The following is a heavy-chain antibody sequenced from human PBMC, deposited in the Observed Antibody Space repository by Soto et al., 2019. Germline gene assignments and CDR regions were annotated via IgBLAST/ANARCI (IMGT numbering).Heavy chain of an antibody. J-gene: IGHJ4*02. D-gene: IGHD3-22*01. CDR2: TYYRSKWYN. CDR1: GESVSSNIDA. CDR3: ARSGPGGYIDY. Sequence: QTLSLTCAISGESVSSNIDAWYWIRQSPSRRLEWLGRTYYRSKWYNHYAVSVKSRITVNPDTSKNQFSLQLNSVTPEDTAVYYCARSGPGGYIDYWGQGTLVTVSS. V-gene: IGHV6-1*01.